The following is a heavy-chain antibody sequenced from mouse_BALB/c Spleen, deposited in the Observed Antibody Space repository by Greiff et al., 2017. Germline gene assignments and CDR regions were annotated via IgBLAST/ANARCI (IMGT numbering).Heavy chain of an antibody. CDR2: INPSNGRT. CDR1: GYTFTSYW. Sequence: VQLQQPGAELVKPGASVKLSCKASGYTFTSYWMHWVKQRPGQGLEWIGEINPSNGRTNYNEKFKSKATLTVDKSSSTAYMQLSSLTSEDSAVYYCARTPYGYRDAMDYWGQGTSVTVSS. CDR3: ARTPYGYRDAMDY. J-gene: IGHJ4*01. D-gene: IGHD1-2*01. V-gene: IGHV1S81*02.